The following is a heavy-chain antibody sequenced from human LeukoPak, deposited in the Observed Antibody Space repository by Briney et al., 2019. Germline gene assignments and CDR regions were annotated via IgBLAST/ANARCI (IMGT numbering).Heavy chain of an antibody. CDR3: ARDVLQGELLY. CDR2: IIPIFGTA. D-gene: IGHD1-26*01. Sequence: SVKVSCKASGYTFTSYDINWVRQATGQGLEWMGGIIPIFGTANYAQKFQGRVTITTGESTSTAYMELSSLRSEDTAVYYCARDVLQGELLYWGQGTLVTVSS. CDR1: GYTFTSYD. V-gene: IGHV1-69*05. J-gene: IGHJ4*02.